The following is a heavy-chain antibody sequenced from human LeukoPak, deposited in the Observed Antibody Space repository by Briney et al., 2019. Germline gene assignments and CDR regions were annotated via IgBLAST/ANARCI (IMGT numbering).Heavy chain of an antibody. V-gene: IGHV3-30*18. Sequence: GGSLRLSCAASGFTFSSYGMHWVRQAPGKGLKWVAVISYDGSNKYYADSVKGRFTISRDNSKNTLYLQMNSLRAEDTAVYYCAKVPTGHCSSTSCHDYWGQGTLVIVSS. CDR1: GFTFSSYG. CDR3: AKVPTGHCSSTSCHDY. CDR2: ISYDGSNK. J-gene: IGHJ4*02. D-gene: IGHD2-2*01.